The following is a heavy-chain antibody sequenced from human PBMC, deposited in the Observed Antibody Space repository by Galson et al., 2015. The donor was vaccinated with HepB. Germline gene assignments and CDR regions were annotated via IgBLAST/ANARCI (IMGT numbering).Heavy chain of an antibody. CDR1: GYTFTGYY. Sequence: SVKVSCKASGYTFTGYYMHWVRQAPGQGLEWMGWINPNSGGTNYAQKFQGRVTMTRDTSISTAYMELSRLRSDDTAVYYCARSTSVLAEGAFDIWGQGTMVTVSS. CDR3: ARSTSVLAEGAFDI. J-gene: IGHJ3*02. V-gene: IGHV1-2*02. CDR2: INPNSGGT. D-gene: IGHD4/OR15-4a*01.